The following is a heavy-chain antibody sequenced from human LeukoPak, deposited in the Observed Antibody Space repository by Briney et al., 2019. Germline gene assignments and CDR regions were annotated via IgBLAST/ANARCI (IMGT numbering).Heavy chain of an antibody. Sequence: SGTLSLTCAVSGGSISSSNWWSWVRQSPGKGLEWIGEIYHSGSTYYNPSLKSRVTISVDRSKNQFSLKLSSVTAADTAVYYCAREGIAAAGTDGYGMDVWGQGTTVTVSS. CDR2: IYHSGST. V-gene: IGHV4-4*02. CDR1: GGSISSSNW. CDR3: AREGIAAAGTDGYGMDV. D-gene: IGHD6-13*01. J-gene: IGHJ6*02.